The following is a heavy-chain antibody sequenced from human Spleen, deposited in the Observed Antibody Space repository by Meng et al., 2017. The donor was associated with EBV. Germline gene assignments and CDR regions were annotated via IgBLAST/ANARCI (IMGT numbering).Heavy chain of an antibody. D-gene: IGHD4-17*01. J-gene: IGHJ5*02. CDR1: GFSLTTTSVG. CDR2: IFWNDEK. V-gene: IGHV2-5*01. CDR3: AHRQWDRANGDFVGH. Sequence: ITLNESCPTLVKPTQNPTLTCTFSGFSLTTTSVGVGWIRQPPGKALEWLALIFWNDEKRYSPSLKSRLTIAKDTSRNQVVLIMTNVDPVDTATYYCAHRQWDRANGDFVGHWGQGTLVTVSS.